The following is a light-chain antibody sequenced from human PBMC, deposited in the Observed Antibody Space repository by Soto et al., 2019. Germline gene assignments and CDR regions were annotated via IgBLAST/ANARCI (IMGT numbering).Light chain of an antibody. CDR2: AAS. CDR3: QQDLRPPLT. Sequence: DIRTTKFPTNLPESVGDTVTVTCRASQSVNNYLTWYQQKPGKAPGLLIYAASTLQSGVPSRFSASGSGTDFTLTISSLQPEDFATYYCQQDLRPPLTFGPGTKVDIK. CDR1: QSVNNY. J-gene: IGKJ3*01. V-gene: IGKV1-39*01.